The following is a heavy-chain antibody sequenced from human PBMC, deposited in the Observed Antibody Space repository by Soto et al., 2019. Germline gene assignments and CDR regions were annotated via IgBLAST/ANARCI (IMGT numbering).Heavy chain of an antibody. CDR3: TNPQNAGHYYYGMEV. CDR2: INPSGTTT. Sequence: QVQLVQSGAEVKKPGASVKVSCKASGYTFTSFDMHWVRQAPGQGLEWMGMINPSGTTTDYAQKFQGRVTMTRDTSTSTYSMQLSSLTSEDTVVYYGTNPQNAGHYYYGMEVWGQGTAVTVSS. CDR1: GYTFTSFD. V-gene: IGHV1-46*01. J-gene: IGHJ6*02.